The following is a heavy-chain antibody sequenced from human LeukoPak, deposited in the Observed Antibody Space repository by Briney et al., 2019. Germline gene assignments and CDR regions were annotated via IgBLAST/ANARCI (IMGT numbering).Heavy chain of an antibody. CDR1: GGSISSYY. Sequence: SETLSLTCTVSGGSISSYYWSWIRQPPGKGLEWIGYIYYSGSTNYNPSLKSRVTISVDTSKNQFSLKLSSVTAADTAVYYCARLLGASTLLVWGQGTMVTVSS. D-gene: IGHD5/OR15-5a*01. J-gene: IGHJ3*01. CDR2: IYYSGST. V-gene: IGHV4-59*12. CDR3: ARLLGASTLLV.